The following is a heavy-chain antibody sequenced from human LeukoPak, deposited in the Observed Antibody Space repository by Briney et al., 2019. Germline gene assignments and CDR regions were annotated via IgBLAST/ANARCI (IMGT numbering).Heavy chain of an antibody. V-gene: IGHV4-39*01. CDR2: IYYSGNT. Sequence: SETLSLTCTVSGGSISSSSHFWSWIRQPPGKGLEWIGSIYYSGNTYYNSSLKSRVTISVDTSKNQFSLKLSSVTAADTAVYYCTRHENIVVVVAATGFDNWGQGTLVTVTS. CDR1: GGSISSSSHF. D-gene: IGHD2-15*01. CDR3: TRHENIVVVVAATGFDN. J-gene: IGHJ4*02.